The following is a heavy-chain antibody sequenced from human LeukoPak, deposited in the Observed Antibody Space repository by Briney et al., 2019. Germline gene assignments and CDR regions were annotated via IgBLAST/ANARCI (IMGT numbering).Heavy chain of an antibody. J-gene: IGHJ5*02. CDR3: ARELVSWFDP. D-gene: IGHD3-16*02. V-gene: IGHV4-31*03. CDR2: LSYSGST. Sequence: SQTLSLTCTVSGGSIISGDYYWSWIRQYPGKGLEWIGYLSYSGSTYYNPSLKSRVTISLHTSKNQFSLKLSSVTAADTAVYYCARELVSWFDPWGQGTLVTVSS. CDR1: GGSIISGDYY.